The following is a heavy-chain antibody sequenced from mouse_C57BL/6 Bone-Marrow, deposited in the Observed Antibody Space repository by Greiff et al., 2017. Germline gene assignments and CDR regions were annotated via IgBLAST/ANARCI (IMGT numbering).Heavy chain of an antibody. J-gene: IGHJ4*01. Sequence: VQLQQSGAELVKPGASVKLSCKASGYTFTSYWMQWVKQRPGQGLEWIGEIDPSDSYTNYNQKFKGKATLTVDTSSSTAYMQLSSLTSEDSAVYYCAREGNWDTGAMDYWGQGTSVTVSS. CDR2: IDPSDSYT. CDR1: GYTFTSYW. CDR3: AREGNWDTGAMDY. D-gene: IGHD4-1*02. V-gene: IGHV1-50*01.